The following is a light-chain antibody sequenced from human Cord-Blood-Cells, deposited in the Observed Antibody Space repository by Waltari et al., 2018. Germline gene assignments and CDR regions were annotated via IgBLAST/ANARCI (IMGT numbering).Light chain of an antibody. J-gene: IGLJ2*01. CDR2: EGS. CDR3: CSYAGSSTVG. CDR1: SSDVGSYNL. Sequence: QTALTQPASVSGSPGPSITISCTGTSSDVGSYNLVSWYQQHPGKAPKLMIYEGSKRPSGVSNRFSGSKSGNTAALTISGLQAEDEADYYCCSYAGSSTVGVGGGTKQTDL. V-gene: IGLV2-23*01.